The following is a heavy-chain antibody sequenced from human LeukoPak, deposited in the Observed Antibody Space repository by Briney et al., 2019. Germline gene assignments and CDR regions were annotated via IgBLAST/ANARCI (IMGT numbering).Heavy chain of an antibody. Sequence: GGSLRLSCAASGFTFSNYAMSWVRQAPGKGLEWVSTIFGSGDNTYYADSVKGRFTISRDNSKNTLFLQMNSLRAEDTALYYCAKCTWGYSSSSPSDYWGQGTLVTVSS. J-gene: IGHJ4*02. CDR1: GFTFSNYA. V-gene: IGHV3-23*01. CDR3: AKCTWGYSSSSPSDY. CDR2: IFGSGDNT. D-gene: IGHD6-6*01.